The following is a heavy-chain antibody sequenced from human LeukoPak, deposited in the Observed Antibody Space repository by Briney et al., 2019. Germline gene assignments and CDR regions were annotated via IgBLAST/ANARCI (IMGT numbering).Heavy chain of an antibody. D-gene: IGHD5-18*01. CDR2: INHSGST. CDR3: ARISYGYDYYYYYMDV. CDR1: GGSFSGYY. Sequence: SETLSLTCAVYGGSFSGYYWSWLRQPPGKGLEWIGEINHSGSTNYNPSLKSRVTISVDTSKNQFSLKLSSVTAADTAVYYCARISYGYDYYYYYMDVWGKGTTVTVSS. J-gene: IGHJ6*03. V-gene: IGHV4-34*01.